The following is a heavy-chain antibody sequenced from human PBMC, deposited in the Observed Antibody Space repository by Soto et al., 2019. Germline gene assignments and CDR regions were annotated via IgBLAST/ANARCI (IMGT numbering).Heavy chain of an antibody. D-gene: IGHD6-6*01. CDR1: GGSFSGYY. J-gene: IGHJ5*02. CDR3: ARGRYSSSSNWFDP. Sequence: SETLSLTCAVYGGSFSGYYWSWIRQPPGKGLEWIGEINHSGSTNYNPSLKSRVTISVDTSKNQSSLKLSSVTAADTAVYYCARGRYSSSSNWFDPWGQGTLVTVSS. CDR2: INHSGST. V-gene: IGHV4-34*01.